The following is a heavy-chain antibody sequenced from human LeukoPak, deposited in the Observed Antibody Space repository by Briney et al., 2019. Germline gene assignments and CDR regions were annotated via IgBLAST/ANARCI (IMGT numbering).Heavy chain of an antibody. CDR1: GLTFSSYW. CDR3: ASAELMHHGMDV. Sequence: PGGSLRLSCAASGLTFSSYWMHWVRHAPGKGLVWVSRINSDGNSTSYADSVKGRFTISRDNAKNTLYLQMNSLRAEDTAVYYCASAELMHHGMDVWGQGTTVTVSS. D-gene: IGHD3-16*01. CDR2: INSDGNST. V-gene: IGHV3-74*01. J-gene: IGHJ6*02.